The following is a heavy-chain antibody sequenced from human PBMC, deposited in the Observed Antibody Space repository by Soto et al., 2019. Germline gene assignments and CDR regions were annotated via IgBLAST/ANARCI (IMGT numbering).Heavy chain of an antibody. J-gene: IGHJ6*03. Sequence: GGSLRLSCAASGFTFSSYGMHWVRQAPGKGLEWVAVIWYDGSNKYYADSVKGRFTISRDNSKNTLYLQMNSLRAEDTAVYYCARGPIAAGSYYYYYYYMDVWGKGTTVTVSS. CDR3: ARGPIAAGSYYYYYYYMDV. V-gene: IGHV3-33*01. CDR1: GFTFSSYG. CDR2: IWYDGSNK. D-gene: IGHD6-13*01.